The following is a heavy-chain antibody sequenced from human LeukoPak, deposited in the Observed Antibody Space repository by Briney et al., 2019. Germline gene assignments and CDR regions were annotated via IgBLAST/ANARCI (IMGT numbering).Heavy chain of an antibody. CDR1: GGSISSSSYY. D-gene: IGHD2-2*02. V-gene: IGHV4-39*01. CDR3: ASLVYCSSTSCYNYYYYYMDV. Sequence: SETLSLTCTVSGGSISSSSYYWGWIRQPPGKGLEWTGRIYYSGSTYSNPSLKSRVAISVDTSKNQFSVKLSSVTAADTAVYYCASLVYCSSTSCYNYYYYYMDVWGKGTTVTVSS. CDR2: IYYSGST. J-gene: IGHJ6*03.